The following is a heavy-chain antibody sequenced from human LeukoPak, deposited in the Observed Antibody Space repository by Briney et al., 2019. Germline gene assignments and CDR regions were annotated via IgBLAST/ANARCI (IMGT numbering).Heavy chain of an antibody. J-gene: IGHJ3*02. D-gene: IGHD3-22*01. CDR3: ARDYYYDSSGDAFDI. CDR1: GYTFTGYY. CDR2: INPNSGGT. Sequence: ASVKVACKASGYTFTGYYVHWVRQAPGQGLEWMGWINPNSGGTNYAQTFQGRVTMNRDPSISTAYMELSRLRSDDTAVYYCARDYYYDSSGDAFDIWGQGTMVTVSS. V-gene: IGHV1-2*02.